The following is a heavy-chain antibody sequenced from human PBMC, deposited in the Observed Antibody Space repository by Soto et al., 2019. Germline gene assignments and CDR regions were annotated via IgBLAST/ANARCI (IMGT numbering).Heavy chain of an antibody. V-gene: IGHV3-74*01. CDR2: IKGDGSSA. CDR3: VRDGERSGDAGDS. CDR1: GFTFSRHW. Sequence: EVQLVESGGALVQPGGSLRLSCAASGFTFSRHWMHWVRQAPGKGLMWISRIKGDGSSANYADSVGGRFTISRDNAKSTLYLQMDSLRAEDTAVYYCVRDGERSGDAGDSWGQGTQVTVSS. D-gene: IGHD1-26*01. J-gene: IGHJ4*02.